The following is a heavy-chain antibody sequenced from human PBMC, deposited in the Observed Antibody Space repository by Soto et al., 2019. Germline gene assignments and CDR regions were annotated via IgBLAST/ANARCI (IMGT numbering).Heavy chain of an antibody. D-gene: IGHD2-21*01. Sequence: QVQIVQSGAEVKKPGASVRVSCKASGYSFSSYAVHWVRQAPGQRLEWVGWINAEHGDTKYSQKFQDRVTFTKDKSENTADMDLSNLTSADTAVYYCARSGSPNYDTIAILRFDYWCQGTLVTVSS. J-gene: IGHJ4*02. CDR2: INAEHGDT. CDR3: ARSGSPNYDTIAILRFDY. CDR1: GYSFSSYA. V-gene: IGHV1-3*01.